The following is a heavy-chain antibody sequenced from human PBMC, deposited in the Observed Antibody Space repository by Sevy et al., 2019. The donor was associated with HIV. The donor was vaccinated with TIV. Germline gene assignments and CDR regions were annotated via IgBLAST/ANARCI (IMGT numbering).Heavy chain of an antibody. V-gene: IGHV3-23*01. Sequence: GGSLRLSCPASGFTFSTYGMHWVRQAPGKGLEWVSAISASGDTTYYADSVKGRFTISRDKSESTLYLQMNSLRAEDTAIYYCTNHYDTGGRLDYFDYWGQGTLVTVSS. CDR1: GFTFSTYG. CDR2: ISASGDTT. D-gene: IGHD3-22*01. CDR3: TNHYDTGGRLDYFDY. J-gene: IGHJ4*02.